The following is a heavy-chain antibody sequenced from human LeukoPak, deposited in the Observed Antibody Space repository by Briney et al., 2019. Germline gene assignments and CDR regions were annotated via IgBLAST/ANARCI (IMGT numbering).Heavy chain of an antibody. CDR3: ARAVHSDYDYYAMDV. D-gene: IGHD4-11*01. CDR1: GFTFSSYS. Sequence: PGGSLRRSCAASGFTFSSYSVNWVRQGQGKGLEWVSSISTTSTYIYYADSVKGRFTISTDNAKSSLYLHMTSLRAEATAVYYCARAVHSDYDYYAMDVWGEGTTVTVSS. J-gene: IGHJ6*04. CDR2: ISTTSTYI. V-gene: IGHV3-21*01.